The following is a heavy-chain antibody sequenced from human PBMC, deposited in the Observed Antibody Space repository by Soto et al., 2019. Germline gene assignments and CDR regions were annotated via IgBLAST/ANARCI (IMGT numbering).Heavy chain of an antibody. Sequence: EVQVVESGGDLVQPGGSLRLSCVVSGITFSHSWLNWVRQAPGKGLEWVANIKEDGSAVYYVDSVQGRFTISRDNAKNSRYLQMNSLRAEDTAVYYCTTDRGYLTFDHWGRGTLVTVSS. CDR3: TTDRGYLTFDH. CDR1: GITFSHSW. D-gene: IGHD3-22*01. CDR2: IKEDGSAV. J-gene: IGHJ4*02. V-gene: IGHV3-7*01.